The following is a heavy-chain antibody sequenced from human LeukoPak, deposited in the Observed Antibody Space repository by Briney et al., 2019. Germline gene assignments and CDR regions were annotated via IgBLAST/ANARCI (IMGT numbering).Heavy chain of an antibody. V-gene: IGHV3-21*01. CDR1: GFTFSSYW. J-gene: IGHJ4*02. Sequence: PGGSLRLSCAASGFTFSSYWMHWVRQAPGKGLEWVSSISSSSSYIYYADSVKGRFTISRDNAKNSLYLQMNSLRAEDTAVYYGARNLNAYGGNPVFDYWGQGTLVTVSS. CDR2: ISSSSSYI. CDR3: ARNLNAYGGNPVFDY. D-gene: IGHD4-23*01.